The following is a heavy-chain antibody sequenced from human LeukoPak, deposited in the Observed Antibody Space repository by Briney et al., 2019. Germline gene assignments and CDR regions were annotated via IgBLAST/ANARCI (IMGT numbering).Heavy chain of an antibody. CDR2: FYYCGGT. J-gene: IGHJ4*02. CDR1: GDSLNSCSYY. D-gene: IGHD6-19*01. Sequence: SETLSLTCTVSGDSLNSCSYYWGWIRQPPGKGLEWIGAFYYCGGTYNTPSLESRVTISVDTSKYQFSLKLSSVTAADTAVYYCASRLAVAGIGYDYWGQGILVTVSS. CDR3: ASRLAVAGIGYDY. V-gene: IGHV4-39*01.